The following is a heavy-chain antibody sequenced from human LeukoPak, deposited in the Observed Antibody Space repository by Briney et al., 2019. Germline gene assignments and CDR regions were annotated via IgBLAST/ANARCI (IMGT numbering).Heavy chain of an antibody. CDR1: GFTFSSYW. Sequence: GGSLRLSCAASGFTFSSYWMTWVRQAPGKGLEWVANIKQDGSEKYYVDSVKGRFTISRDNAKNSLYLQMNSLRAEDTAVYYCARDGVVPAATYGMDVWGQGTTVTVSS. CDR3: ARDGVVPAATYGMDV. J-gene: IGHJ6*02. CDR2: IKQDGSEK. D-gene: IGHD2-2*01. V-gene: IGHV3-7*01.